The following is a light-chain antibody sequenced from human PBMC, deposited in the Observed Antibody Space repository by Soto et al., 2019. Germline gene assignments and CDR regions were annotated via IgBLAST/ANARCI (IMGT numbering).Light chain of an antibody. CDR1: YSNIGSNF. CDR3: GTWDSSLSVVV. CDR2: DNI. Sequence: QSVLTQSSSVSAAAGQKVSISCSGSYSNIGSNFVSWYQHFPGSAPKLVIYDNIQRPSGIPDRFSGSKSGSSATLGITGLQTGDEADYYCGTWDSSLSVVVFGGGTKLTVL. V-gene: IGLV1-51*01. J-gene: IGLJ2*01.